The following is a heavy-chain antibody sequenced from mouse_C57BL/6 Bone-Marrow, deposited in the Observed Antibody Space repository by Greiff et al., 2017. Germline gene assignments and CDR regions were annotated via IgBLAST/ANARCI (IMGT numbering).Heavy chain of an antibody. CDR3: ARWGDGYYPYYFDY. V-gene: IGHV1-26*01. CDR2: INPNNGGT. Sequence: EVQLQQSGPELVKPGASVKISCKASGYTFTDYYMNWVKQSHGKSLEWIGDINPNNGGTSYNQKLKGKATLTVDKSSSTAYMELRSLTSEDSAVYYCARWGDGYYPYYFDYWGQGTTLTVSS. CDR1: GYTFTDYY. D-gene: IGHD2-3*01. J-gene: IGHJ2*01.